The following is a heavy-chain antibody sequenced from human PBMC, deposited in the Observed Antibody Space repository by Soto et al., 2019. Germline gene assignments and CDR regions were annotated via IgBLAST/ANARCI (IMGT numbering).Heavy chain of an antibody. V-gene: IGHV4-61*01. Sequence: QVQLQESGPGLVKPSETLSLTCTVSGGSVSSGSYYWSWIRQPPGKGLEWIGYIYYSGSTNYNPSLKSRVTIAVDTAKTQVSLKLSSVTAADTAVYYCARGIEGWYQGRYYYGMDVWGQGTTVTVSS. CDR3: ARGIEGWYQGRYYYGMDV. CDR1: GGSVSSGSYY. CDR2: IYYSGST. J-gene: IGHJ6*02. D-gene: IGHD6-19*01.